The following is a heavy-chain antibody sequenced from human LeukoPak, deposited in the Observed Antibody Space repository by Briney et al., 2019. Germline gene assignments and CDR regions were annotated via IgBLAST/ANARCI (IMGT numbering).Heavy chain of an antibody. V-gene: IGHV5-51*01. Sequence: GESLKISCKGSGYSFTSYWIGWVRQIPGKGLEWMGIIYPGDSDTRYSPSFQGQVTISADKSISTAYLQWSSLKASDTTMYYCATLGGAISSSHAFDIWGQGTMVTVSS. CDR2: IYPGDSDT. J-gene: IGHJ3*02. D-gene: IGHD3-9*01. CDR1: GYSFTSYW. CDR3: ATLGGAISSSHAFDI.